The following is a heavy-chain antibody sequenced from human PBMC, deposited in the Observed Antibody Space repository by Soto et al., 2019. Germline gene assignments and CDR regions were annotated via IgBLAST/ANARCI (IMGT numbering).Heavy chain of an antibody. CDR3: LHKVYCSGGSCHRGLAY. CDR1: GGTFSSYA. V-gene: IGHV1-69*01. J-gene: IGHJ4*02. CDR2: IIPIFGTA. D-gene: IGHD2-15*01. Sequence: QVQLVPSGAEVKKPGSSVKVSCKASGGTFSSYAISWVRQAHGQGLEWMGGIIPIFGTANYAQKFQGRVTITADESTSTAYMELSSLRSEDTAVYYCLHKVYCSGGSCHRGLAYWGQGTLVTVSS.